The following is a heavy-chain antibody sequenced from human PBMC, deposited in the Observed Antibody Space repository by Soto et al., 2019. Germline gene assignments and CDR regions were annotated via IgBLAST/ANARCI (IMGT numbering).Heavy chain of an antibody. CDR2: IKEDGSEK. V-gene: IGHV3-7*01. J-gene: IGHJ4*02. CDR3: ARESRGPDDY. Sequence: EVQLVESGGGLVQPGGSLRLSCAASGFTFSTYWMSWVRQAPGKGLEWVANIKEDGSEKYYVDSVKGRFTISRANAKNSLYLQMNSLRAEDTAVYYCARESRGPDDYWGQGTLVTVSS. CDR1: GFTFSTYW.